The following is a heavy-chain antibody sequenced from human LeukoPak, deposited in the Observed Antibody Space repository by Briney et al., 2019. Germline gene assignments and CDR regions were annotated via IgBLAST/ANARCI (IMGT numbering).Heavy chain of an antibody. CDR3: ARDYSPQWELLEYNFDY. Sequence: GSLRLSCAASGFTFSSYWVSWVRQAPGKGLEWVANIKQDGSEKYYVDSVKGRFTISRDNAKNSLYLQMNSLRAEDTAVYYCARDYSPQWELLEYNFDYWGQGTLVTVSS. V-gene: IGHV3-7*01. J-gene: IGHJ4*02. CDR1: GFTFSSYW. D-gene: IGHD1-26*01. CDR2: IKQDGSEK.